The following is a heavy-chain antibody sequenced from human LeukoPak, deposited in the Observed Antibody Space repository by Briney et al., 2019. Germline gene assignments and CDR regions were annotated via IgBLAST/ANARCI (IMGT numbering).Heavy chain of an antibody. CDR3: TTTSYYYDSSGYYVNDY. D-gene: IGHD3-22*01. CDR2: IKSKTDGGTT. Sequence: GGSLRLSCAASGFTFSNAWMNWARQAPGKGLEWVGRIKSKTDGGTTDYAAPVKGRFTISRDDSKNTLYLQMNSLKTEDTAVYYCTTTSYYYDSSGYYVNDYWGQGTLVTVSS. J-gene: IGHJ4*02. V-gene: IGHV3-15*07. CDR1: GFTFSNAW.